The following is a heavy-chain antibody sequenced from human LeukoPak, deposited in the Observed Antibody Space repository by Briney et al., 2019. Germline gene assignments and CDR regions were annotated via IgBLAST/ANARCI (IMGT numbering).Heavy chain of an antibody. CDR2: MNPNSGNT. Sequence: ASVKVSCKASGYTFTSYGISWVRQAPGQGLEWMGWMNPNSGNTGYAQKFQGRVTITRNTSISTAYMELSSLRSEDTAVYYCARCSYSSGWYLVSYYYYYMDVWGKGTTVTVSS. CDR1: GYTFTSYG. J-gene: IGHJ6*03. V-gene: IGHV1-8*03. CDR3: ARCSYSSGWYLVSYYYYYMDV. D-gene: IGHD6-19*01.